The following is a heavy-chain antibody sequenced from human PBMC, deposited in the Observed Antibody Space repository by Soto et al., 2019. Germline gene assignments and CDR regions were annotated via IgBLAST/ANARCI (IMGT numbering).Heavy chain of an antibody. J-gene: IGHJ5*02. Sequence: QITLKESGPTLVKPTQTLMLTCTFSGFSLSTDEVGVGWIRQPPGKALEWLAFVYWTDSKQYSPSLKSRLTITRDTSKNQVVLTMTNMDPVDTATYFCAHGHGPGTHWFDPWGQGILVTVSS. CDR2: VYWTDSK. CDR1: GFSLSTDEVG. CDR3: AHGHGPGTHWFDP. V-gene: IGHV2-5*01.